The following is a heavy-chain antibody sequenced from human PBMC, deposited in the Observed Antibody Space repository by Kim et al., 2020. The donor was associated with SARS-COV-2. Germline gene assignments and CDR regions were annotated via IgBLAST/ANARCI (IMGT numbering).Heavy chain of an antibody. Sequence: SRVTISVDTSKTQFSLKLSSVTAADTAVYYCAREAYYYDSSGYYGTFFDYWGQGTLVTVSS. D-gene: IGHD3-22*01. J-gene: IGHJ4*02. CDR3: AREAYYYDSSGYYGTFFDY. V-gene: IGHV4-59*01.